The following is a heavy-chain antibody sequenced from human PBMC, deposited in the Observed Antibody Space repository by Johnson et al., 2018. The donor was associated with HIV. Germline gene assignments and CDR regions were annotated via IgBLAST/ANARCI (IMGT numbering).Heavy chain of an antibody. CDR2: ISYDGSNK. CDR3: AKDRVVQSVGDAFDI. CDR1: GFTFSSYA. V-gene: IGHV3-30-3*01. J-gene: IGHJ3*02. Sequence: QVQLVESGGGVVQPGRSLRLSCAASGFTFSSYAMHWVRQAPGKGLEWVAVISYDGSNKYYADSVKGRFTISRDNSKNTLYLQMNSLRAEDTALYYCAKDRVVQSVGDAFDIWGQGTMLTVSS. D-gene: IGHD2-15*01.